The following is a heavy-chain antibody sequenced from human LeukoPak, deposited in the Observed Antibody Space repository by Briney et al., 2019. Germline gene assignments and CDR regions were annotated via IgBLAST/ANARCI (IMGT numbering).Heavy chain of an antibody. D-gene: IGHD3-16*02. CDR3: ARVRYRPDYYYYYMDV. V-gene: IGHV4-30-2*01. J-gene: IGHJ6*03. CDR1: GGSISSGGYY. Sequence: PSETLSLTCTVSGGSISSGGYYWSWIRQPPGKGLEWIGYIYHSGSTYYNPSLKSRVTISVDRSKNQFSLKLSSVTAADTAVYYCARVRYRPDYYYYYMDVWGKGTTVTVSS. CDR2: IYHSGST.